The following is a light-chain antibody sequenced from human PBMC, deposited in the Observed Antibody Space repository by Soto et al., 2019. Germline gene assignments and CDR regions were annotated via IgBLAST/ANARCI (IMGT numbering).Light chain of an antibody. V-gene: IGKV1-5*03. CDR3: QQYKSYASS. Sequence: DIQMTQSPSTLSTSVGDRVTITCRASQSISNWLAWYQQKPGKAPKLLIYKASTLESGVPSRFSGIGSGTEFTLTISSLQPDDFATYYCQQYKSYASSFGQGTKLEIK. CDR1: QSISNW. CDR2: KAS. J-gene: IGKJ2*03.